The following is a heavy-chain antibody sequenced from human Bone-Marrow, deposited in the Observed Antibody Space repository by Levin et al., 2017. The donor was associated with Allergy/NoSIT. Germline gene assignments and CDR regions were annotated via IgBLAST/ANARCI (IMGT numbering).Heavy chain of an antibody. J-gene: IGHJ6*02. CDR3: ARGGGGYTYAGFGLDV. D-gene: IGHD3-22*01. CDR1: GFTFTDHY. V-gene: IGHV3-11*01. CDR2: ITSSGSTI. Sequence: GGSLRLSCTASGFTFTDHYMTWIRQAPGKGLEWLSYITSSGSTIKYADSVKGRFTISRDNAKNSVYLQMNTLTAEDTAVYYCARGGGGYTYAGFGLDVWGQGTPVTVTS.